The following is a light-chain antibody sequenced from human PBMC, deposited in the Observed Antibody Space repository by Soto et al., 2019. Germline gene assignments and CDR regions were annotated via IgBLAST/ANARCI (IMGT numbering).Light chain of an antibody. Sequence: QSVLTQPASVSGSPGQSITISCTGTSSDVGGYNYVSWYQQQPGKAPKLMIYEVSNRPSGFSNRFSGSKSGNTASLTISGLQPEDEADYYCRSYTSSSTLVFGGGTKLTVL. CDR1: SSDVGGYNY. J-gene: IGLJ3*02. CDR3: RSYTSSSTLV. CDR2: EVS. V-gene: IGLV2-14*01.